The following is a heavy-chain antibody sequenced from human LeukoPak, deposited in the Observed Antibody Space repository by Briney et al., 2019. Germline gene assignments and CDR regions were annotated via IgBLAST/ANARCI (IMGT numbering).Heavy chain of an antibody. CDR2: ISYDGSNK. CDR1: GFTFSSYG. CDR3: AKSPAVDAAFDI. J-gene: IGHJ3*02. Sequence: GGSLRLSCAASGFTFSSYGMHWVRQAPGKGLERVTVISYDGSNKYYADSLKGRFTISRDNSQNTLYLQMNSLRAEDTAVYYCAKSPAVDAAFDIWGQGTMVTVSS. D-gene: IGHD4-23*01. V-gene: IGHV3-30*18.